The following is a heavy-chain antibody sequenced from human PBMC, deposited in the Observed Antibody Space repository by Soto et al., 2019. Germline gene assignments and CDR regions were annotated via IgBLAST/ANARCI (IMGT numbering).Heavy chain of an antibody. V-gene: IGHV1-18*01. D-gene: IGHD2-2*01. CDR2: ISAYNGNT. Sequence: GASVKVSCKASGYTFTSYGISWVRQAPGQGLEWMGWISAYNGNTNYAQKLQGRVTMTTDTSTSTAYMELRSLRSDDTAVYYCARVVVVPAAIFGIGWFDPWGQGTLVTVSS. CDR3: ARVVVVPAAIFGIGWFDP. J-gene: IGHJ5*02. CDR1: GYTFTSYG.